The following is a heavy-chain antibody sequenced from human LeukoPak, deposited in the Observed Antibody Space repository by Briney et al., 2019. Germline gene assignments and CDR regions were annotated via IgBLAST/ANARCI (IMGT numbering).Heavy chain of an antibody. V-gene: IGHV4-39*07. D-gene: IGHD6-13*01. CDR3: ARVGYSSSWYHLDWFDP. Sequence: SETLSLTCTVSGGSISSSSYYWGWIRQPPGKGLEWIGSIYYSGSTYYNPPLKSRVTISVDTSKNQFSLKLSSVTAADTAVYYCARVGYSSSWYHLDWFDPWGQGTLDTVSS. CDR1: GGSISSSSYY. J-gene: IGHJ5*02. CDR2: IYYSGST.